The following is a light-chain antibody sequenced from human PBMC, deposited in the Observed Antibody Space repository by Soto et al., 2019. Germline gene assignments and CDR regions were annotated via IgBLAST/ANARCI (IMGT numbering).Light chain of an antibody. CDR1: QTVSSSY. CDR3: QQYGPSPMYT. CDR2: GAS. V-gene: IGKV3-20*01. Sequence: EIVLTQSPGTLSLSPGERATLSCRASQTVSSSYLAWYQQKPGQAPRLLIYGASTRDTGIPGRFSGSASGTDFTLPISRLEPEDFAVYYCQQYGPSPMYTFGQGTNLEIK. J-gene: IGKJ2*01.